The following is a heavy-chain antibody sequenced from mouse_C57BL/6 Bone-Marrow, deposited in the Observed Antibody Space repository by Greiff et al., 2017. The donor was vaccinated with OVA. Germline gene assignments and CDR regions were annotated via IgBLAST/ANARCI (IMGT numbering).Heavy chain of an antibody. V-gene: IGHV1-81*01. Sequence: VKLVESGAELARPGASVKLSCKASGYTFTSYGISWVKQRTGQGLEWIGEIYPRSGNTYYNEKFKGKATLTADKSSSTAYMELRSLTSEDSAVYFCARLYGYPYYAMDYWGQGTSVTVSS. CDR1: GYTFTSYG. CDR3: ARLYGYPYYAMDY. CDR2: IYPRSGNT. D-gene: IGHD2-2*01. J-gene: IGHJ4*01.